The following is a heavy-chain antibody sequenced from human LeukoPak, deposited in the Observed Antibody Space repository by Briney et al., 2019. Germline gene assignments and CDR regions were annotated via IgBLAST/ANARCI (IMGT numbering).Heavy chain of an antibody. CDR1: GFTFSDYY. CDR3: AKDSRYGDYCYDY. Sequence: GGSLRLSCAASGFTFSDYYMSWIRQAPGKGLEWVAVISHDGSNKYYADSVKGRFTISRDNSKNTLYLQMNSLRAEDTAVYYCAKDSRYGDYCYDYWGQGTLVTVSS. V-gene: IGHV3-30*18. J-gene: IGHJ4*02. D-gene: IGHD4-17*01. CDR2: ISHDGSNK.